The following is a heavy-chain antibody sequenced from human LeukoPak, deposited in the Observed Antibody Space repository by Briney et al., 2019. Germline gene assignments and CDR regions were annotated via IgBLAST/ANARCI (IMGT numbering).Heavy chain of an antibody. Sequence: GRSLRLSCAASGFTFSSYGMHWVRQAPGKGLEWVAVIWYDGSNKYYGDSVKGRFTISRDNSKNTLYLQMNSLRAEDTAVYYCARDRYSGSWYLDYWGQGTLVTVSS. V-gene: IGHV3-33*01. D-gene: IGHD6-13*01. CDR2: IWYDGSNK. CDR1: GFTFSSYG. J-gene: IGHJ4*02. CDR3: ARDRYSGSWYLDY.